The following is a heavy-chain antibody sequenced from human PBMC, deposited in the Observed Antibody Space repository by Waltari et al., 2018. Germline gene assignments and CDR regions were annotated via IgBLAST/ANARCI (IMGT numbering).Heavy chain of an antibody. CDR1: GGSISGYH. D-gene: IGHD3-3*01. CDR2: TYNSGST. Sequence: QVQLQESGPGLVKPSETLSLTCTVSGGSISGYHWSGIRQPPGKGLEWIGYTYNSGSTTSNPSLKSRVAISVDTAKSQFSLKLSSVTAADTAVYYCARQRFFDSWGQGTLVTVSS. V-gene: IGHV4-59*13. CDR3: ARQRFFDS. J-gene: IGHJ4*02.